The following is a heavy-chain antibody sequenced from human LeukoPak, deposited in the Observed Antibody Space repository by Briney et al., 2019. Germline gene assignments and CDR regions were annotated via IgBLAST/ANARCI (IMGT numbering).Heavy chain of an antibody. CDR2: IYYSGST. J-gene: IGHJ5*02. CDR1: RGSISSSSYY. Sequence: SETLSLTCTLSRGSISSSSYYWGWIRQPPGKGLEWIGSIYYSGSTYYNPSLKSRVTISVDTSKNQFSLKLSSVTAADTAVYYCAAEIIAAAGSPYNWFDPWGQGTLVTVSS. CDR3: AAEIIAAAGSPYNWFDP. V-gene: IGHV4-39*01. D-gene: IGHD6-13*01.